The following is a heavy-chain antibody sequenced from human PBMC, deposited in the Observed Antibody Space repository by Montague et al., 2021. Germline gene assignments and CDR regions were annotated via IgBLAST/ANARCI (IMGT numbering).Heavy chain of an antibody. V-gene: IGHV3-30*04. CDR3: AREPRWEYDAFDI. Sequence: SLRLSCAASGSTFSSYAMHWVRQAPGKGLEWVAVISYDGSNKYYADSVKGRFTISRDNSKNTLYLQMNSLIAEDTALFYCAREPRWEYDAFDIWGQGTMVTVSS. D-gene: IGHD1-26*01. CDR2: ISYDGSNK. J-gene: IGHJ3*02. CDR1: GSTFSSYA.